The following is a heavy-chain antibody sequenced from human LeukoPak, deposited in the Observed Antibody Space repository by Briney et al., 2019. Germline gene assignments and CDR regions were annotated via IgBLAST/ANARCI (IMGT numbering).Heavy chain of an antibody. Sequence: ASVKVSCKAFGYTFTSNYMHWVRQAPGQGPEWMGVISPSGGSTTYAQKFQGRVTLTRDMSTSTDYLELSSLRSEDTAVYYCARGPTVVPFDYWGQGTLVTVSS. J-gene: IGHJ4*02. CDR1: GYTFTSNY. CDR3: ARGPTVVPFDY. CDR2: ISPSGGST. D-gene: IGHD4-23*01. V-gene: IGHV1-46*01.